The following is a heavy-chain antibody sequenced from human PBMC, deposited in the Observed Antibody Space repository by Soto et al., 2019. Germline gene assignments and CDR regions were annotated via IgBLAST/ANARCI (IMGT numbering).Heavy chain of an antibody. CDR2: INHSGST. J-gene: IGHJ3*02. CDR1: GGSFSGYY. Sequence: PSETLSLTCAVYGGSFSGYYWSWIRQPPGKGLEWIGEINHSGSTNYNPSLKSRVTISVDTSKNPFSLKLSSVTAADTAVYYCARGRSGYNFEDAFDIWGQGTMVTVSS. V-gene: IGHV4-34*01. D-gene: IGHD5-12*01. CDR3: ARGRSGYNFEDAFDI.